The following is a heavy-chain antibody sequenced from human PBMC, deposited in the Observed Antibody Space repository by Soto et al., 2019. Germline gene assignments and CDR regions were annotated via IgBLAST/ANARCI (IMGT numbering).Heavy chain of an antibody. V-gene: IGHV3-48*03. CDR3: LIVVVVAAKNGMDV. Sequence: PGGSMRLSCAASGLTFSSYEMNWVRQAPGKGLEWVSYISSSGSTIYYADSVKGRFTISRDNAKNSLYLQMNSLRAEDTAVYYCLIVVVVAAKNGMDVWGQGTTVTVSS. CDR1: GLTFSSYE. J-gene: IGHJ6*02. CDR2: ISSSGSTI. D-gene: IGHD2-15*01.